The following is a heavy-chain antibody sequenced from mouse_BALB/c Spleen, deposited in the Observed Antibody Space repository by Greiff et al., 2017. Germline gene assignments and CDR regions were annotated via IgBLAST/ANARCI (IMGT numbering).Heavy chain of an antibody. Sequence: EVKVVESGGGLVQPGGSLKLSCAASGFTFSSYGMSWVRQTPDKRLELVATINSNGGSTYYPDSVKGRFTISRDNAKNTLYLQMSSLKSEDTAMYYCARDRDYDGAMDYWGQGTSVTVSS. CDR2: INSNGGST. J-gene: IGHJ4*01. CDR1: GFTFSSYG. V-gene: IGHV5-6-3*01. CDR3: ARDRDYDGAMDY. D-gene: IGHD2-4*01.